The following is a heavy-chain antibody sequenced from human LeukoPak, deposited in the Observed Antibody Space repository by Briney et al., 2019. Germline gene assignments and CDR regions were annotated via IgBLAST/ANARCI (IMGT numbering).Heavy chain of an antibody. D-gene: IGHD1-1*01. J-gene: IGHJ4*02. CDR2: ISKDETNK. CDR1: GFSFSTFG. V-gene: IGHV3-30*03. Sequence: PGGSLRLSCAASGFSFSTFGMHWVRQTPGKGLEWVSHISKDETNKYYADSVKGRFTISRDTSKNTLFLQMNSLRVEDTAVYYCARGHRKLADFRRAYDYWGQGTLVTVSS. CDR3: ARGHRKLADFRRAYDY.